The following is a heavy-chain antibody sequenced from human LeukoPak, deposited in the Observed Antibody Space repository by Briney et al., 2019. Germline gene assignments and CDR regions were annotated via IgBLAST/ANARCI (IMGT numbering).Heavy chain of an antibody. J-gene: IGHJ4*02. CDR2: ISRSGSNI. Sequence: GGSLRLSCAASGFTLSDYYMSWIRQAPGKGLEWISYISRSGSNIYYADSVKGRFTMSRDNAKGSLYLQMNSLRAEDTAIYYCARRRDYFDYWGQGTLVTVSS. CDR1: GFTLSDYY. V-gene: IGHV3-11*01. CDR3: ARRRDYFDY.